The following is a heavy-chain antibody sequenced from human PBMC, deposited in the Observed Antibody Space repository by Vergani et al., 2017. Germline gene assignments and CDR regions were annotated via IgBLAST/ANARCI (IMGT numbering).Heavy chain of an antibody. Sequence: QVQLVQSGAEVKKPGASVKVSCKASGYTFTGYYMHWVRQAPGQGLEWMGWINPNSGGTNYAQKFQGRVTMTRDTSINTVYLDLSSLRSDDSAVYYCARRYCSGGSCSPDFWGQGTLVTVSS. CDR3: ARRYCSGGSCSPDF. J-gene: IGHJ4*02. CDR1: GYTFTGYY. CDR2: INPNSGGT. V-gene: IGHV1-2*02. D-gene: IGHD2-15*01.